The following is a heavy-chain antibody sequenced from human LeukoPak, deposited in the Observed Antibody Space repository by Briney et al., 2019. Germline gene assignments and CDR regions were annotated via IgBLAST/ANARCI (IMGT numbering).Heavy chain of an antibody. Sequence: GGSLRLSCAAPGFSFSDYAMSWVRQAPGKGLEWVSGISGSAGTSYHADSVKGRFTISRDNSKNTLYLQMNSLRVEDTAVYYCARDRGVTPRRNYFDHWGQGSLVAVSS. V-gene: IGHV3-23*01. CDR2: ISGSAGTS. J-gene: IGHJ4*02. D-gene: IGHD2-8*01. CDR1: GFSFSDYA. CDR3: ARDRGVTPRRNYFDH.